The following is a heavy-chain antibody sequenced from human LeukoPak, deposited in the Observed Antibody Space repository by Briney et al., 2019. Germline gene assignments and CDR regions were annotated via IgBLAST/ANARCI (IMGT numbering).Heavy chain of an antibody. Sequence: SQTLSLTCTVSGDSISSDTSYWSWIRQPAGKGLEWIGRISPDGSTDYSPSLKSRVTFSIDTYKNHFSLKLTSVTAADTAVYYCAKGAGPPWFDPWGQGTLVTVSS. D-gene: IGHD6-19*01. CDR2: ISPDGST. V-gene: IGHV4-61*02. CDR3: AKGAGPPWFDP. CDR1: GDSISSDTSY. J-gene: IGHJ5*02.